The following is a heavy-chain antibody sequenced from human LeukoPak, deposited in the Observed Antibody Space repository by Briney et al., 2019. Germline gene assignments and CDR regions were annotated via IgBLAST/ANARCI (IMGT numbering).Heavy chain of an antibody. V-gene: IGHV3-30-3*01. CDR3: VREGNSGYYPY. D-gene: IGHD3-22*01. CDR2: ISYDGSEK. CDR1: GLTFSSYP. J-gene: IGHJ4*02. Sequence: GRSLRLSSAASGLTFSSYPMHWVRQAPGKGLEWVAVISYDGSEKHYADPVKGRFTISRDNSKNTLYLQMSSLRAEDTAMYYCVREGNSGYYPYWGQGILVTVSS.